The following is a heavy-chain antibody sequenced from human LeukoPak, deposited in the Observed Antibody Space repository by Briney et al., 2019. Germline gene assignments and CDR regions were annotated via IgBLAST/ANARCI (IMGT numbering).Heavy chain of an antibody. D-gene: IGHD3-22*01. CDR3: ARLSPVYYYDSSGLHY. V-gene: IGHV5-51*01. CDR2: IYPGDSDT. J-gene: IGHJ4*02. CDR1: GYSFTSYW. Sequence: GESLKISCKGSGYSFTSYWIGWARQMPGKGLEWMGIIYPGDSDTRYSPSFQGQVTISADKSISTAYLQWSSLKASDTAMYYCARLSPVYYYDSSGLHYWGQGTLVTVSS.